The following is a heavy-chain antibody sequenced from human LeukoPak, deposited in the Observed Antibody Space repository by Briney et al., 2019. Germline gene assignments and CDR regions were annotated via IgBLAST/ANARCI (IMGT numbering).Heavy chain of an antibody. CDR2: IYTSGST. CDR1: GGSTTTGDYY. CDR3: ARHWTYYDYVWGSYRPYYFDY. J-gene: IGHJ4*03. Sequence: SETLSLTCIASGGSTTTGDYYCSWIRQPAGKGLEWIGRIYTSGSTNYNPSLKSRVTISVDTSKNQFSLKLSSVTAADTAVYYCARHWTYYDYVWGSYRPYYFDYWGKGTTVTVSS. D-gene: IGHD3-16*02. V-gene: IGHV4-61*02.